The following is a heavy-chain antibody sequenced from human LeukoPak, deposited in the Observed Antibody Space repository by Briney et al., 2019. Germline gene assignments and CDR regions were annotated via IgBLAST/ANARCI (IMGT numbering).Heavy chain of an antibody. CDR1: GFTFSSYS. V-gene: IGHV3-21*01. CDR2: ISSSNNYI. CDR3: ASQPTGYSSSWEFDY. D-gene: IGHD6-13*01. Sequence: GGSLRLSCAASGFTFSSYSMNWVRQAPGKGLEWVSSISSSNNYIYYADSVKGRFTISRDNAKNSLYLQMNSLRAEDTAVYYCASQPTGYSSSWEFDYWGQGTLVTVSS. J-gene: IGHJ4*02.